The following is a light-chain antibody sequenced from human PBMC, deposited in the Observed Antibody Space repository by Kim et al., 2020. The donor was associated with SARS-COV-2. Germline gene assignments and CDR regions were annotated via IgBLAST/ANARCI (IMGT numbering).Light chain of an antibody. J-gene: IGKJ1*01. CDR1: QSVSSN. V-gene: IGKV3-15*01. Sequence: EIVMTQSPATLSVSPGERATLSCRASQSVSSNLAWYQQKPGQAPRLLIYGASTRATGIPARFSGSGSGKEFTLTISSLQSEDFAVYYCQQYNNWPLTFRQGTKVDIK. CDR2: GAS. CDR3: QQYNNWPLT.